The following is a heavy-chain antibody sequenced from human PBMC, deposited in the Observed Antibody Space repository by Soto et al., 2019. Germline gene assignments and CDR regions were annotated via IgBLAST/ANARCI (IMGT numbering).Heavy chain of an antibody. CDR3: ARFGYGNHGTRHYDS. Sequence: TLSLTCTVSGGSISSGNYYWTWIRQNPGKGLEWIGYIYYTGRLYYNPSLKSRVAISQDTSKNQFFLKLDSVTAADTAVYYCARFGYGNHGTRHYDSWGRGTLVTVSS. CDR2: IYYTGRL. J-gene: IGHJ5*01. CDR1: GGSISSGNYY. V-gene: IGHV4-31*03. D-gene: IGHD5-12*01.